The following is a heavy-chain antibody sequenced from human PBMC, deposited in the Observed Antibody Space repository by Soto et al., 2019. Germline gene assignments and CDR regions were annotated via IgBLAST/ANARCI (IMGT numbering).Heavy chain of an antibody. Sequence: PSETLSLTCTVSGGSISNYYWSWIRQPPGKGLEWIGHIFYSGSTNYNPALKSRVTISVDTSKNQFSLKLSSVTAADTAVYYCEREVGYNYGYFRWFDPWGQGTLVTVSS. D-gene: IGHD5-18*01. J-gene: IGHJ5*02. CDR2: IFYSGST. V-gene: IGHV4-59*01. CDR3: EREVGYNYGYFRWFDP. CDR1: GGSISNYY.